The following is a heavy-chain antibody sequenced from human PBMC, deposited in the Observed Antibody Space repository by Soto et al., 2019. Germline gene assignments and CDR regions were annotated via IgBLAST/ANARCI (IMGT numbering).Heavy chain of an antibody. CDR1: GFTFSSYG. J-gene: IGHJ6*02. D-gene: IGHD5-12*01. Sequence: VGSLRLSCAASGFTFSSYGMHWVRQAPGKGLEWVAVISYDGSNKYYADSVKGRFTISRDNSKNTLYLQMNSLRAEDTAVYYCAKDEIRVDIVATAYYYYGMDVWGQGTTVTVSS. CDR2: ISYDGSNK. V-gene: IGHV3-30*18. CDR3: AKDEIRVDIVATAYYYYGMDV.